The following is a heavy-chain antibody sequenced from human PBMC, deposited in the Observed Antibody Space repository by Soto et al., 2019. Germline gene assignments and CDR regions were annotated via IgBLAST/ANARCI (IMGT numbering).Heavy chain of an antibody. J-gene: IGHJ4*02. CDR3: SRAGVVATNMFHY. V-gene: IGHV4-59*01. Sequence: WETLSLTCTGSGGSISSYYWSWIRQPPGKGLGWIGYIYYSGSTNYSPSLKSRVTISVDTSKNQFSLKLSSVTAADTAVYYCSRAGVVATNMFHYWGQGTLVTVSS. CDR2: IYYSGST. D-gene: IGHD2-15*01. CDR1: GGSISSYY.